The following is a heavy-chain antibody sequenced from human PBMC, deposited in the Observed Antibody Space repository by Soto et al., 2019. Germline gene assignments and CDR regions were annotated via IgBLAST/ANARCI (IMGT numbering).Heavy chain of an antibody. J-gene: IGHJ6*02. V-gene: IGHV3-30*02. D-gene: IGHD4-17*01. CDR3: AKERHDYGDYGGMDV. CDR2: ISYNGNNK. Sequence: GGSLRLSCAVSGFPLEKYGMNWVRQAPGKGLEWVSFISYNGNNKYYADSVKGRFTISRDNSKNTLYLQMNSLRAEDTAVYYCAKERHDYGDYGGMDVWGQGTTVTVSS. CDR1: GFPLEKYG.